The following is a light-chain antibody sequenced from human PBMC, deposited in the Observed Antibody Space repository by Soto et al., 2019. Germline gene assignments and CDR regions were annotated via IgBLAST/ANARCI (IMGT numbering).Light chain of an antibody. J-gene: IGKJ1*01. CDR2: AAS. CDR3: QQAKTFPRT. Sequence: DIQMTQSPSLVSASVGDSVSISCRASQDISWRLAWFQQRPGKAPRLLVYAASTLQSGVPSRFSGSGSGTDFTLNISSLHPEDFATYFFQQAKTFPRTFGQGTKVDVK. CDR1: QDISWR. V-gene: IGKV1-12*01.